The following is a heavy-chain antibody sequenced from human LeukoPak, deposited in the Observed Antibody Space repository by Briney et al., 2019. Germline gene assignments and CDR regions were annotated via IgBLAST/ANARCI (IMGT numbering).Heavy chain of an antibody. CDR2: IWYDGSNK. J-gene: IGHJ4*02. CDR3: ALGTIFVVVPLDS. CDR1: GFIFSSYG. V-gene: IGHV3-30*02. Sequence: GGSLRLSCAVAGFIFSSYGMHWVRQAPGKGLQWVAFIWYDGSNKYYADSVKGRFTVSRDNSKNTLYLQMNSLSAVDTAVYYCALGTIFVVVPLDSWGQGTLVTVSS. D-gene: IGHD3-3*01.